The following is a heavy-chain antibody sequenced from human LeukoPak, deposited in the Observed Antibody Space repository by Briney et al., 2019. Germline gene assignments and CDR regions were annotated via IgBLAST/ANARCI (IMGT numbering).Heavy chain of an antibody. CDR3: AAFITMVRGVIGDWFDP. Sequence: GASVNVSCKASGYTFTSYAISWVRQAPAQGLEWMGWISADNGNTDYAQRVQGRVTMTTDTSTSTAYMELRSLRSNDTAVYYCAAFITMVRGVIGDWFDPWGQGTLVTVS. V-gene: IGHV1-18*01. J-gene: IGHJ5*02. D-gene: IGHD3-10*01. CDR1: GYTFTSYA. CDR2: ISADNGNT.